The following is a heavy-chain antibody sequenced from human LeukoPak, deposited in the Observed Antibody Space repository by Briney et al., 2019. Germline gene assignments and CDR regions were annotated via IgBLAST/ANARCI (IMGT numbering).Heavy chain of an antibody. CDR2: ISYIGST. CDR1: GGSISNYY. V-gene: IGHV4-59*01. Sequence: SETLSLTCTVSGGSISNYYWSWIRQPPGKGLEWIGYISYIGSTKYNPSLKSRVTISVDTSKNQFSLKLSSVTAADTAVYYCARCIWSGYDFDYWGQGTLVTVSS. J-gene: IGHJ4*02. CDR3: ARCIWSGYDFDY. D-gene: IGHD3-3*01.